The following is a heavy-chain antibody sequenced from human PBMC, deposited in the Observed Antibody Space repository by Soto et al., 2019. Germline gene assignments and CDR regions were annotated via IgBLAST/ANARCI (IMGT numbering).Heavy chain of an antibody. V-gene: IGHV1-69*12. CDR3: AREGCSGGSCYSGPIDY. J-gene: IGHJ4*02. CDR2: IIPIFGTA. D-gene: IGHD2-15*01. CDR1: GGTFSSYA. Sequence: QVQLVQSGAEVKKPGSSVKVSCKASGGTFSSYAISWVRQAPGQGLEWMGGIIPIFGTANYAQKFQGRVTITAAESTSTAYMELSSLRSEDTAVYYCAREGCSGGSCYSGPIDYWGQGTLVTVSS.